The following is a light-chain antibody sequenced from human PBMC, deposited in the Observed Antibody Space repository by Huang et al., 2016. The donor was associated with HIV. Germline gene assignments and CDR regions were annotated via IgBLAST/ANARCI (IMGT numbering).Light chain of an antibody. CDR1: QSLLQSNGYNY. J-gene: IGKJ2*01. CDR3: MQALQTPYT. CDR2: VGS. Sequence: DIVMTQLPLSLPVIPGEPASISCKSTQSLLQSNGYNYLDWYFQKPGQSPQHLIDVGSKRASGVPDRFSGRGSGTDFTLKINRVEAEDVGVYYGMQALQTPYTFGQGTKLEI. V-gene: IGKV2-28*01.